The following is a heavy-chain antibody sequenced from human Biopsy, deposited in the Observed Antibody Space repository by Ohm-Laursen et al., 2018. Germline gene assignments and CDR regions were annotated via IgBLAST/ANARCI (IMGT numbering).Heavy chain of an antibody. J-gene: IGHJ2*01. CDR1: GFTSSNSG. CDR3: ARGLSSGWYGYFDV. D-gene: IGHD6-19*01. V-gene: IGHV3-33*04. CDR2: IWYDGTNE. Sequence: SLRLSCSASGFTSSNSGMHWVRQAPGKGLEWISLIWYDGTNEDYADSVKGRFTISRDNSKNTLYLQINTLTLKDTAFYYCARGLSSGWYGYFDVWGRGTLVTVSS.